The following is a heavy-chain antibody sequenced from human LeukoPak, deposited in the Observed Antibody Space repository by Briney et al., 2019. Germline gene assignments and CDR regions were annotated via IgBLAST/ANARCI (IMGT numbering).Heavy chain of an antibody. CDR2: IIPIFGTA. CDR3: ARDSYDSSGYYSRNWFDP. Sequence: SVKVSCKASGGTFSSYAISWVRQAPGQGLEWMGGIIPIFGTANYAQKFRGRVTITADKSTSTAYMELSSLRSEDTAVYYCARDSYDSSGYYSRNWFDPWGQGTLVTVSS. D-gene: IGHD3-22*01. CDR1: GGTFSSYA. J-gene: IGHJ5*02. V-gene: IGHV1-69*06.